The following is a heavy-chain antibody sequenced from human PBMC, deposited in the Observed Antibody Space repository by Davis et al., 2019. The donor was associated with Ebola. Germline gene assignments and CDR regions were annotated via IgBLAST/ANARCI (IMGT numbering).Heavy chain of an antibody. D-gene: IGHD3-3*01. V-gene: IGHV3-23*01. Sequence: PGGSLRLSCTDSVITFSSYAMTWVRQAPGKGLEWVSAISGSGGSTYYADSVKGRFTISRDNAKHSLYLEMDSLSGEDTAVYYCARGKYSLRSLESPLPWFFDLWGRGTLVTVSS. CDR3: ARGKYSLRSLESPLPWFFDL. J-gene: IGHJ2*01. CDR1: VITFSSYA. CDR2: ISGSGGST.